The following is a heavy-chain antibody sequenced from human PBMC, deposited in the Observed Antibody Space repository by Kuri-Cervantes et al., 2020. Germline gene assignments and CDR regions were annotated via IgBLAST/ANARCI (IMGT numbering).Heavy chain of an antibody. CDR2: IIPIFGTA. V-gene: IGHV1-69*13. D-gene: IGHD3-22*01. Sequence: SVKVSCKVSGYTLTELSMHWVRQAPGKGLEWMGGIIPIFGTANYAQKFQGRVTITADESTSTAYMELSSLRSEDTAVYYCARDRGYYDSSGYLGDEFVYWGQGTLVTVSS. CDR1: GYTLTELS. CDR3: ARDRGYYDSSGYLGDEFVY. J-gene: IGHJ4*02.